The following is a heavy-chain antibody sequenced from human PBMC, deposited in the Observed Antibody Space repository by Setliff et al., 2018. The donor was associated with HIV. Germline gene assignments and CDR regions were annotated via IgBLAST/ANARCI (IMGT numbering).Heavy chain of an antibody. CDR1: GGSFGNYD. CDR3: ARDRLGHIDRPYFDY. D-gene: IGHD2-21*01. V-gene: IGHV1-69*10. Sequence: SVKVSCKASGGSFGNYDISWVRQAPGQGLEWMGGIVPVLGITNYSPKFQGRVTITTDESTTTAYMDLSSLRSEDTAVYYCARDRLGHIDRPYFDYWGQGTLVTVSS. CDR2: IVPVLGIT. J-gene: IGHJ4*02.